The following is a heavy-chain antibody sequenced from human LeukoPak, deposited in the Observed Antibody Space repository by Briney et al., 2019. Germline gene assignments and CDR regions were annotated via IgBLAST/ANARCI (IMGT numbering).Heavy chain of an antibody. CDR1: GFTFSSYS. CDR2: ISSSSSTI. Sequence: GGSLRLSCAASGFTFSSYSMNWVRQAPGKGLEWVSYISSSSSTIYYADSVKGRFTISRDNAKNSLYRQMNSWRAEERLGYYLAGGGSRGWCGFKAGRGYWGQETLVTDSS. V-gene: IGHV3-48*04. D-gene: IGHD6-19*01. CDR3: AGGGSRGWCGFKAGRGY. J-gene: IGHJ4*02.